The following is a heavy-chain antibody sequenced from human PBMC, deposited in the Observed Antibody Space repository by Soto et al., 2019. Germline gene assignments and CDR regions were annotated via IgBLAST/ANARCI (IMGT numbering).Heavy chain of an antibody. CDR3: AKGGSLLLWFGEPNFDY. Sequence: PGGSLRLSCAASGFTFSSYGMHWVRQAPGKGLEWVAVISYDGSNKYYADSVKGRFTISRDNSKNTLYLQMNSLRAEDTAVYYCAKGGSLLLWFGEPNFDYWGQGTLVTV. D-gene: IGHD3-10*01. CDR1: GFTFSSYG. J-gene: IGHJ4*02. CDR2: ISYDGSNK. V-gene: IGHV3-30*18.